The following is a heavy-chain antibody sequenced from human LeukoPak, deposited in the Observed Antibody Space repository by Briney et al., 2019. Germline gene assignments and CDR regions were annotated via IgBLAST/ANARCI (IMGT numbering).Heavy chain of an antibody. V-gene: IGHV5-51*01. CDR3: GRHDGEQQLEDYYYYGMDV. J-gene: IGHJ6*04. D-gene: IGHD6-13*01. CDR2: IYPGDSDT. Sequence: GASLQISCEGAGSRFTSYWSGWVRPLPGKGLGSMGIIYPGDSDTRYSPSFQGQVTISADKSISTAYLQWSSLKASDTAMYYCGRHDGEQQLEDYYYYGMDVWGKGTTVTVSS. CDR1: GSRFTSYW.